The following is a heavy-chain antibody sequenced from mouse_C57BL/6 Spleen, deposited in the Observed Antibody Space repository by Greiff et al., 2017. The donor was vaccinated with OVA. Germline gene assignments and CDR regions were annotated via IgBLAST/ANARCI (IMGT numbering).Heavy chain of an antibody. D-gene: IGHD3-1*01. CDR3: ARQLRAYAMDY. CDR2: IYPGDGDT. Sequence: VQVVESGAELVKPGASVKISCKASGYAFSSYWMNWVKQRPGKGLEWIGQIYPGDGDTNYNGKFKGKATLTADKSSSTAYMQLSSLTSEDSAVYFCARQLRAYAMDYWGQGTSVTVSS. CDR1: GYAFSSYW. J-gene: IGHJ4*01. V-gene: IGHV1-80*01.